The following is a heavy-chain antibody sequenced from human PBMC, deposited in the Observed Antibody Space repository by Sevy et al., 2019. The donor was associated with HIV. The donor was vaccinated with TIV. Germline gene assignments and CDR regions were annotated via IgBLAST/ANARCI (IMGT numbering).Heavy chain of an antibody. CDR1: GYTFTSYD. D-gene: IGHD3-3*01. Sequence: ASVKVSCKASGYTFTSYDINWVRQATGQGLEWMGWMNPNRGNTGYAQKFQGRVTMTRNTSISTAYMELSSLRSEDTAVYYCARGHPNYDFWSGYFYMDVWGKGTTVTVSS. CDR2: MNPNRGNT. J-gene: IGHJ6*03. CDR3: ARGHPNYDFWSGYFYMDV. V-gene: IGHV1-8*01.